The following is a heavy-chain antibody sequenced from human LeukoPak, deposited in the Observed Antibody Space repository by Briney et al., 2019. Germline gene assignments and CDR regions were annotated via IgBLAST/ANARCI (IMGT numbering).Heavy chain of an antibody. CDR3: ARGDGRELSSLFDY. Sequence: GGSLRLSCAASGFSFSNYGMNWVRQAPGKGLEWVSGITGHGDTTYYADSVKGRFTISRDNSRNTVYLQMNSLRAEDTAVYYCARGDGRELSSLFDYWGQGTLVTVSS. D-gene: IGHD3-16*02. V-gene: IGHV3-23*01. J-gene: IGHJ4*02. CDR1: GFSFSNYG. CDR2: ITGHGDTT.